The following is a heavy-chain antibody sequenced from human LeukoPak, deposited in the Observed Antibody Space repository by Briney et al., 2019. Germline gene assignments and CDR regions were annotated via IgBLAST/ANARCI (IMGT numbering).Heavy chain of an antibody. J-gene: IGHJ4*02. D-gene: IGHD1-26*01. Sequence: SETLSLTCAVYGGSFSGYYWSWIRQPPGKGLECIGKINHSRSTNYNPSLKSRVPISVDTSKNQFSLKLSSVTAADTAVYYCAREAGATTTYYFDYWGQGTLVTVSS. V-gene: IGHV4-34*01. CDR2: INHSRST. CDR3: AREAGATTTYYFDY. CDR1: GGSFSGYY.